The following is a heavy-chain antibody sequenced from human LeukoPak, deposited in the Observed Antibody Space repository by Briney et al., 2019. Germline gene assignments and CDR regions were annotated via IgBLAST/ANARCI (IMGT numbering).Heavy chain of an antibody. J-gene: IGHJ3*02. CDR3: ARRGLLLWFGEFYDAFDI. Sequence: GASVKVSCKASGYTFTSYDINWVRQATGQGLEWMGWMNPNSGNTGYAQKFQGRVTMTRNTSISTAYMELSSLRSEDTAVYYCARRGLLLWFGEFYDAFDIWGQGTMVTVSS. V-gene: IGHV1-8*01. CDR1: GYTFTSYD. D-gene: IGHD3-10*01. CDR2: MNPNSGNT.